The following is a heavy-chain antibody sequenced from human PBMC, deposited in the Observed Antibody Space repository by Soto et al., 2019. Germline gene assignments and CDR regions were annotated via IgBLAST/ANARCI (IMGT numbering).Heavy chain of an antibody. CDR2: ISAYNGNT. Sequence: VQLVQSXAELKKTGASVXVSCKASGYTFTSYGISWVRQAPGQGLEGMGWISAYNGNTNYEQKLKGRVTMTTDTPTSTAYMELSSLRSDDTAVYYCAVNSGWYNAFDYWGQGTLVTVSS. J-gene: IGHJ4*02. CDR3: AVNSGWYNAFDY. D-gene: IGHD6-19*01. CDR1: GYTFTSYG. V-gene: IGHV1-18*04.